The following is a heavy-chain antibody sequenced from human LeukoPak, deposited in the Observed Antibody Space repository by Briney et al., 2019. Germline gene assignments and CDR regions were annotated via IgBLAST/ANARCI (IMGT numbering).Heavy chain of an antibody. CDR2: VDDRGST. CDR1: GGSISSYSYY. V-gene: IGHV4-39*01. Sequence: SETLSLTCTVSGGSISSYSYYWGWIRQPPGKGLEGIGTVDDRGSTFYNRSLKSRLTISIDTSKNQFSLKLSSVTAADTAVYYCARGLLSGGNWFDPWGQGTLVTVSS. J-gene: IGHJ5*02. CDR3: ARGLLSGGNWFDP. D-gene: IGHD3/OR15-3a*01.